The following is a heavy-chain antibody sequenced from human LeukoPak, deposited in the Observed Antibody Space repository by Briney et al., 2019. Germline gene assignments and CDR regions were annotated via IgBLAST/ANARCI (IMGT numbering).Heavy chain of an antibody. D-gene: IGHD6-13*01. CDR2: IKQDGSEK. Sequence: GFLRLSCAASGFTFSSYWMSWVRQAPGKGLEWVANIKQDGSEKYYVDSVKGRFTISRDNAKNSLYLQMNSLRAEDTAVYYCARNQLVAVYYYYYGMDVWGQGTTVTVSS. CDR3: ARNQLVAVYYYYYGMDV. V-gene: IGHV3-7*01. J-gene: IGHJ6*02. CDR1: GFTFSSYW.